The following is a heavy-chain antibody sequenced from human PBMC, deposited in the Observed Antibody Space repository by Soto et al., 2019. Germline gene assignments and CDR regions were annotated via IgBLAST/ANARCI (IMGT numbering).Heavy chain of an antibody. CDR2: ISGSDGST. Sequence: PGGSLNLSCAPSGFIFSSYAITWVRQAPGKGLVWVSGISGSDGSTYYADYVKVRFTIYRANSKINLYMQMNRLRAEDMAVYSCEKEKISTCCCNWLDPWGQGTLVNVSS. CDR3: EKEKISTCCCNWLDP. V-gene: IGHV3-23*01. D-gene: IGHD2-2*01. CDR1: GFIFSSYA. J-gene: IGHJ5*02.